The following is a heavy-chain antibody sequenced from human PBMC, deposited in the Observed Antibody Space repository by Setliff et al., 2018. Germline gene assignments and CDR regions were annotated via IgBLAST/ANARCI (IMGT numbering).Heavy chain of an antibody. J-gene: IGHJ3*02. D-gene: IGHD6-19*01. V-gene: IGHV4-59*01. CDR1: GGSISSYY. CDR3: ARAGLGYSSGWYGHDAFDI. Sequence: SETLSLTCTVSGGSISSYYWSWIRQPPGKGLEWIGYIYYSGSTNYNPSLKSRVTISVDTSKNQFSLKLSSVTAADTAVYYCARAGLGYSSGWYGHDAFDIWG. CDR2: IYYSGST.